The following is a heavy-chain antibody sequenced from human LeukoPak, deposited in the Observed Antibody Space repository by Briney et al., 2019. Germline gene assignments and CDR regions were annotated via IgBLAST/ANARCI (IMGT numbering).Heavy chain of an antibody. CDR2: IWYHGNDV. CDR3: ARDFWNEPSKYFDY. D-gene: IGHD3-3*01. Sequence: GMSLRLSCSASGFTFGSYGMHWVRQAPGKGLEWVALIWYHGNDVDYADSVKGRFTISRDNSKNKLYLQMNSVRAEDTAVYFCARDFWNEPSKYFDYWGQGTLVTVSS. CDR1: GFTFGSYG. V-gene: IGHV3-33*01. J-gene: IGHJ4*02.